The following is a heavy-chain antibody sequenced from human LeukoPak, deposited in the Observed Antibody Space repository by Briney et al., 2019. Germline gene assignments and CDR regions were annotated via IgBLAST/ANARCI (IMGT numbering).Heavy chain of an antibody. CDR2: VSGSGGST. J-gene: IGHJ5*02. CDR3: AKDRAGFTDTADH. CDR1: GFTFSNFA. Sequence: GGSLRLSCAASGFTFSNFAMSWVRQAPGKGLEWVSAVSGSGGSTYYADSVKGRFTISRDNSKNTLYLQMNSLRAEDTAVYYCAKDRAGFTDTADHWGQGTLVTVSS. V-gene: IGHV3-23*01. D-gene: IGHD5-18*01.